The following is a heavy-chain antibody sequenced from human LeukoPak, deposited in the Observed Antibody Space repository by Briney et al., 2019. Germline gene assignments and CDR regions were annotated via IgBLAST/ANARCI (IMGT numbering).Heavy chain of an antibody. D-gene: IGHD3-16*01. Sequence: ASVKVSCKASGYAFTGYYMHWVRQAPGQGLEWVGWINPKNGGSNYAQKFQGRVTMTRDRSISTAYMELSRLTSDDTAVYYCARASFWESPINWFAPWGQGTLVTVSS. CDR1: GYAFTGYY. CDR2: INPKNGGS. CDR3: ARASFWESPINWFAP. V-gene: IGHV1-2*02. J-gene: IGHJ5*02.